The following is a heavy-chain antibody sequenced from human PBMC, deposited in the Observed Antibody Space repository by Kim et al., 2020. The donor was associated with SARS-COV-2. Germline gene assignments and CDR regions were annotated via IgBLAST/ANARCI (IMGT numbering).Heavy chain of an antibody. Sequence: ASVKVSCKASGYTFTGYYMHWVRQAPGQGLEWMGWINPNSGGTNYAQKFQGRVTMTRDTSISTAYMELSSLRSDDTAVYYCARSTLIAAPNDFWGQGTLVTVSS. J-gene: IGHJ4*02. V-gene: IGHV1-2*02. CDR2: INPNSGGT. D-gene: IGHD6-13*01. CDR1: GYTFTGYY. CDR3: ARSTLIAAPNDF.